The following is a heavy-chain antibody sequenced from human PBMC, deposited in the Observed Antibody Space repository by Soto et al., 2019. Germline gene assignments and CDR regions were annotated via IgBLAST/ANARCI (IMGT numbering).Heavy chain of an antibody. J-gene: IGHJ5*02. CDR1: GFTFSSYA. D-gene: IGHD1-26*01. CDR3: AKPRGGGSYFGWFDP. Sequence: GGSLRLSCAASGFTFSSYAMSWVRQAPGKGLEWVSAISGSGGSTYYADSVKGRFTISRDNSKNTLYLQMNSLRAEDTAVYYCAKPRGGGSYFGWFDPWGQGTLVTVSS. V-gene: IGHV3-23*01. CDR2: ISGSGGST.